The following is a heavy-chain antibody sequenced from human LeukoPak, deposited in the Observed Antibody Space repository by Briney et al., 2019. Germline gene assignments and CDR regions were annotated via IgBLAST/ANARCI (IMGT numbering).Heavy chain of an antibody. V-gene: IGHV4-34*01. Sequence: SETLSLTCAVYGGSFSGYYWSWIRQPPGKGLEWIGEINHSGSTNYNPSLKSRVTISVDTSKNQFSLKLSSVSAADTAVYYCAKDLTVSLLYYFDYWGQGTLVTVSS. CDR2: INHSGST. J-gene: IGHJ4*02. CDR1: GGSFSGYY. D-gene: IGHD2-15*01. CDR3: AKDLTVSLLYYFDY.